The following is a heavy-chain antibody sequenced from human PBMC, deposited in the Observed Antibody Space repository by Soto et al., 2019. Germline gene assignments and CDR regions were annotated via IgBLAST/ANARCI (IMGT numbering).Heavy chain of an antibody. CDR2: ITSDTATI. V-gene: IGHV3-48*02. CDR3: ARSVAGHFDY. D-gene: IGHD6-19*01. J-gene: IGHJ4*02. Sequence: EVQLVESGGGLVQPGGSLRLSCAASGFTFNIYSMNWVRQAPGKGLEWVSYITSDTATIHYADSVRGRFTISRDNAENSLFLQMNSLIDEDTAAYYCARSVAGHFDYWGQGALVTVSS. CDR1: GFTFNIYS.